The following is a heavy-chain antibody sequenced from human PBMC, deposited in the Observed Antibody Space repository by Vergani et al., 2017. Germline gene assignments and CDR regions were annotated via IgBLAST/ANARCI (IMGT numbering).Heavy chain of an antibody. CDR2: IYWNDDK. CDR1: GFSLSTRGVG. D-gene: IGHD1-26*01. V-gene: IGHV2-5*01. Sequence: QITLKESGPTLVKPTQTLTLTCTFSGFSLSTRGVGVGWIRQPPGKALEWLALIYWNDDKRYSPSLKSRLTITKDTSKNQVVLTMTNMDPVDTATYYCAQKGDIVSYLTTGNCSYIWDRGTMVTVSS. J-gene: IGHJ3*02. CDR3: AQKGDIVSYLTTGNCSYI.